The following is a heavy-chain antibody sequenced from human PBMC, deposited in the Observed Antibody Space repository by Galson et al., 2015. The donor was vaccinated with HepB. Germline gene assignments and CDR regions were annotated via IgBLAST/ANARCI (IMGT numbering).Heavy chain of an antibody. J-gene: IGHJ4*02. CDR2: ISGYNGHT. CDR1: GYTFTSYV. Sequence: SVKVSCKASGYTFTSYVISWVRQAPGQGLEWLGRISGYNGHTNYAQNLQNKVTMTPDPSTSTAYLELRRLKSDDTAIYYCARGGTGSDYWGQGTLVTVSS. D-gene: IGHD6-19*01. V-gene: IGHV1-18*04. CDR3: ARGGTGSDY.